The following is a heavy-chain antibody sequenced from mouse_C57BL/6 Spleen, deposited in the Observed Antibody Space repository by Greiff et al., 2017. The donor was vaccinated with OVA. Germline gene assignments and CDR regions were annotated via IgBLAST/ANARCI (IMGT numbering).Heavy chain of an antibody. V-gene: IGHV5-17*01. D-gene: IGHD1-1*01. J-gene: IGHJ4*01. CDR1: GFTFSDYG. CDR2: ISSGSSTI. CDR3: ARDYYGSMDY. Sequence: EVKLMESVGGLVKPGGSLKLSCAASGFTFSDYGMHWVRQAPEKGLEWVAYISSGSSTIYYADTVKGRFTISRDNAKNTLFLQMTSLRSEDTAMYYCARDYYGSMDYWGQGTSVTVSS.